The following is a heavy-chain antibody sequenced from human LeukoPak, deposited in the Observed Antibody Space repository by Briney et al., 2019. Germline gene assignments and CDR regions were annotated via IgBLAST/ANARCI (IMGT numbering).Heavy chain of an antibody. D-gene: IGHD1-26*01. CDR1: GGRFKSYG. Sequence: SVKVSCKTTGGRFKSYGFSWVRQAPGQGLEWMGGIIPVFDRPTYAQKFEGRVTITADKSTNTTYMEISSLTSDDTAVYYCARDAQWELRALDVWGQGTMVIVSS. CDR3: ARDAQWELRALDV. V-gene: IGHV1-69*06. CDR2: IIPVFDRP. J-gene: IGHJ3*01.